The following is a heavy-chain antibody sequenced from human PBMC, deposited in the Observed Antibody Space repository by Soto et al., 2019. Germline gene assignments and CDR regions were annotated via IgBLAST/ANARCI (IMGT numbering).Heavy chain of an antibody. J-gene: IGHJ4*02. V-gene: IGHV1-46*01. CDR2: INPSGGST. Sequence: QVQLVQSGAEVKKPGASVKVPCKASGYTFTSYYVHWVRQAPGQGLEWMGIINPSGGSTTYAQRFQGRVTMTRDTSTSTVYMELSSLRSEDTAVYYCARARFTTGTTWWYFDHWGQGTLVTVSS. D-gene: IGHD4-17*01. CDR1: GYTFTSYY. CDR3: ARARFTTGTTWWYFDH.